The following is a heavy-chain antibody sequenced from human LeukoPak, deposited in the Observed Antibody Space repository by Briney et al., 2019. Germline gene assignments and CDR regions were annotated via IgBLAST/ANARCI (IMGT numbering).Heavy chain of an antibody. CDR2: VSGDGGSI. Sequence: GGSLRLSCAASGFTFDDYVMHWVRQAPGKGLEWVSLVSGDGGSIYYADSVKGRFTISRDNSKNSLYLQMNSLRTEDTALYYCAKEVGSSWYFDYWGQGTLVTVSS. J-gene: IGHJ4*02. V-gene: IGHV3-43*02. CDR3: AKEVGSSWYFDY. CDR1: GFTFDDYV. D-gene: IGHD6-13*01.